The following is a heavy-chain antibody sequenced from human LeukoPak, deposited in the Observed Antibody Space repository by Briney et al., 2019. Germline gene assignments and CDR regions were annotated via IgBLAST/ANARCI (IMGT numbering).Heavy chain of an antibody. D-gene: IGHD6-13*01. CDR1: GYTFTDLD. Sequence: ASVKVSCKASGYTFTDLDINWVRQAAGQGPEWMGWTNPKNGNTGYAEKFQGRVLMTRDTSINTAYMELSSLTSEDTAVYYCARGIAAGVDYWGQGTLVTVSS. J-gene: IGHJ4*02. CDR3: ARGIAAGVDY. V-gene: IGHV1-8*01. CDR2: TNPKNGNT.